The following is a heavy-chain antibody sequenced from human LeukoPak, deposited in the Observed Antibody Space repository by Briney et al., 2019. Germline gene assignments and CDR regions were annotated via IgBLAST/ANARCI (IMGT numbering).Heavy chain of an antibody. D-gene: IGHD3-10*01. CDR1: GGSFSGYY. Sequence: SETLSLTCAVYGGSFSGYYWSWIRQPPGKGLEWIGEINHSGSTNYNPSLKSRVTISVDTSKNQFSLKLSSVTAADTAVYYCARRLGFGDYWGQGTLVTVSS. CDR3: ARRLGFGDY. CDR2: INHSGST. J-gene: IGHJ4*02. V-gene: IGHV4-34*01.